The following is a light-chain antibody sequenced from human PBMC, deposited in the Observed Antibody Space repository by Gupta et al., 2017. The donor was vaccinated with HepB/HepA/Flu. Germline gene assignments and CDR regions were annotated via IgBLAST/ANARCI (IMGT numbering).Light chain of an antibody. Sequence: IVSTQSPGTLSLSPGERATLSCRASQSVSSSYLAWYQQKPGQAPRLLIYGASSRATGIPDRFSGSGSGTDFTLTISRLEPEDFAVYYCQQYGSSPGTFGQGTKVEIK. V-gene: IGKV3-20*01. J-gene: IGKJ1*01. CDR3: QQYGSSPGT. CDR1: QSVSSSY. CDR2: GAS.